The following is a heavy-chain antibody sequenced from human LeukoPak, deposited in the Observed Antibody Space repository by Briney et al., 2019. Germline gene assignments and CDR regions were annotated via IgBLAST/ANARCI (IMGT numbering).Heavy chain of an antibody. J-gene: IGHJ6*02. Sequence: GGSLRLSCAASGFTFSNYDMHWVRQVTGKGLEWVSSIGTYSDTYCPDSVKDRFTISRENAKSYLYLQMNSLRVGDTAVYYCVRGFSPVEDSILGMDVWGQGTAVTVSS. CDR2: IGTYSDT. V-gene: IGHV3-13*01. CDR3: VRGFSPVEDSILGMDV. CDR1: GFTFSNYD. D-gene: IGHD2-21*01.